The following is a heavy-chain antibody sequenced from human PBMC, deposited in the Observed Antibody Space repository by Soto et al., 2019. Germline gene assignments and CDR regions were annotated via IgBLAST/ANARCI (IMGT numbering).Heavy chain of an antibody. CDR2: IVPIYRTA. CDR1: GGTFSSYR. Sequence: SVKVSCKASGGTFSSYRINWVRQAPGQGLEWAGGIVPIYRTADYAQKFQGRVTITADESARTSYMELRSLKSQGTAVYYCVRDSGAKLSSSWGQGTLVTVSS. J-gene: IGHJ4*02. D-gene: IGHD6-13*01. V-gene: IGHV1-69*13. CDR3: VRDSGAKLSSS.